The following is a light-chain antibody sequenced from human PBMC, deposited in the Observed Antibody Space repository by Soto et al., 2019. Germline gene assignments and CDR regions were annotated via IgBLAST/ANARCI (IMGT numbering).Light chain of an antibody. CDR3: SSYTSSSTYV. CDR2: EVS. J-gene: IGLJ1*01. V-gene: IGLV2-14*01. CDR1: SSDVGGYNH. Sequence: QSALTQPASVSGSPGQSITISCTGTSSDVGGYNHVAWYQQYPGKAPKLIIFEVSDRPSGISNRFSGSKSGNTASLTISGLQAEDEAEYYCSSYTSSSTYVFGTGTKLTVL.